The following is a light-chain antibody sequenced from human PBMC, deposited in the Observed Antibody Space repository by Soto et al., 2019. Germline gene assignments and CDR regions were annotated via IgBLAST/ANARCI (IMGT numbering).Light chain of an antibody. CDR2: YAY. Sequence: EVVLTQSPDTLSLAPGETATLSCRASQSVDRYVAWYQQKVGQAPILLIYYAYSRATGVGARFTGSGSATAFSLPITSLEPADFAASYCQQRGKWHSTFGQGTKVDIK. V-gene: IGKV3D-11*02. CDR1: QSVDRY. CDR3: QQRGKWHST. J-gene: IGKJ2*02.